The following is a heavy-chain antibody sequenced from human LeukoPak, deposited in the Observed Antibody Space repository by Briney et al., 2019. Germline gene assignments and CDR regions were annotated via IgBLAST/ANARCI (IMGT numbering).Heavy chain of an antibody. CDR3: ARDLRGTRDF. V-gene: IGHV3-11*06. CDR1: GFTFTDYY. Sequence: SGGSLRLSCAASGFTFTDYYMTWIRQAPGKGLEWVSHISGSSIYTNYADSVKGRFTISRDNAKNSLFLQMNSLRAEDTAVYFCARDLRGTRDFWGQGTLVTVSS. CDR2: ISGSSIYT. J-gene: IGHJ4*02. D-gene: IGHD2-15*01.